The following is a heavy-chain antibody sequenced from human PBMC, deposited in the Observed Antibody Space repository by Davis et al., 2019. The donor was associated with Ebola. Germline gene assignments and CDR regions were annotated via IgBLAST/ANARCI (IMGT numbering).Heavy chain of an antibody. Sequence: PGGSLRLSCAASGFTFNSYGMHWVRQAPGKGLEWVAVIWYDGSNKYYADFVKGRFTISRDNSKNTLSLQMNSLRAEDTAVYYCAREPMMIVVPAYMDVWGTGTTVTVSS. CDR1: GFTFNSYG. D-gene: IGHD3-22*01. CDR3: AREPMMIVVPAYMDV. J-gene: IGHJ6*03. CDR2: IWYDGSNK. V-gene: IGHV3-33*01.